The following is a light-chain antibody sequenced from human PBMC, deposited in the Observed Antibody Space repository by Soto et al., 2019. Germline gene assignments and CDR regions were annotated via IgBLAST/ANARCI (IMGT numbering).Light chain of an antibody. CDR1: QSVSYY. V-gene: IGKV3-20*01. J-gene: IGKJ4*01. CDR2: DAF. CDR3: QRCQTYGDSPPLA. Sequence: EIVLTQSPGTLSLSPGERATLSCRASQSVSYYLAWYQQKPGQAPSLLIYDAFSRVTGVPDRLSGSGSGTDFTLTISRLEPEDFVVYYWQRCQTYGDSPPLASGG.